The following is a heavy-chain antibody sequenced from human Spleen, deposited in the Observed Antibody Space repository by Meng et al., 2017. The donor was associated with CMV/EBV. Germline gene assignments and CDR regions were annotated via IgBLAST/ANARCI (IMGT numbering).Heavy chain of an antibody. Sequence: SGGNFSGYTIAWVRQAPGQGLEWMGRIIPIVAVAKYAQKFQGRVTITVDKSTSTAYMELSSLKPEDTAVYYCARDNIATARARWFDPWGQGTLVTVSS. D-gene: IGHD6-13*01. CDR3: ARDNIATARARWFDP. CDR2: IIPIVAVA. V-gene: IGHV1-69*04. CDR1: GGNFSGYT. J-gene: IGHJ5*02.